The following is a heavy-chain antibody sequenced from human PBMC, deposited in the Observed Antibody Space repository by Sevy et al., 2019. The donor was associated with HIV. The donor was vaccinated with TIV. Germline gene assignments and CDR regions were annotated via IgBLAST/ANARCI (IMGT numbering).Heavy chain of an antibody. CDR2: IKEDGSEK. J-gene: IGHJ4*02. CDR1: GITFSRNW. D-gene: IGHD6-13*01. CDR3: ASTPGTIAAADYFFDY. Sequence: GGSLRLSCAASGITFSRNWMTWVRQAPGKGLEWVANIKEDGSEKYYVDSVKGRFTISRDNAKNSLYLQMDSLRADDTAMYFCASTPGTIAAADYFFDYWGQGTLVTVSS. V-gene: IGHV3-7*01.